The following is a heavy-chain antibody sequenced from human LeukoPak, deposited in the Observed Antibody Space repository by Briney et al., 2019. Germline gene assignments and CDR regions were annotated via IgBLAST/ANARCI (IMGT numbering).Heavy chain of an antibody. CDR1: GYTFTDYY. J-gene: IGHJ4*02. CDR2: INPNSGDT. Sequence: GASVKVSCKASGYTFTDYYIQWVRQAPGQGLEWMGRINPNSGDTNYAQKFQGRVTITRDTSISTAYMELSRLRSDDTAVYYCARGEGYCSAGTCECTDYWGQGTLVTVSS. D-gene: IGHD2-15*01. V-gene: IGHV1-2*06. CDR3: ARGEGYCSAGTCECTDY.